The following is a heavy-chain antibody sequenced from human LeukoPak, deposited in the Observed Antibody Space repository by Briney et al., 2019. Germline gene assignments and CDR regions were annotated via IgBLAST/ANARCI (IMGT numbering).Heavy chain of an antibody. CDR2: IHYGGST. CDR1: GGSISISDYF. J-gene: IGHJ5*02. D-gene: IGHD3-22*01. Sequence: SETLSLTCTVSGGSISISDYFWGWIRQPPGKGLEWIGSIHYGGSTYSNPSLKSRVTVSVDTSKNQFSLKLSSVTAADTAVYYCARQFNSYHYDSRAYYPTWFDPWGQGTLVTVSS. CDR3: ARQFNSYHYDSRAYYPTWFDP. V-gene: IGHV4-39*01.